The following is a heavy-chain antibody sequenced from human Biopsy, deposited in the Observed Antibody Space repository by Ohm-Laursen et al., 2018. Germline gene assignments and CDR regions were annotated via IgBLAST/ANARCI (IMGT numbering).Heavy chain of an antibody. CDR1: DGSIDNYH. Sequence: SDTLSLTCNVSDGSIDNYHWTWIRHAPGKTLEWIGSITYRWSAYYNPSLKSRVTVSIHTSRNQFSLKLTSVTAADTAVYYCARDNIPYCTSTSCDLFGMDVWGQGTTVTVSS. J-gene: IGHJ6*02. CDR2: ITYRWSA. CDR3: ARDNIPYCTSTSCDLFGMDV. V-gene: IGHV4-59*01. D-gene: IGHD2-2*01.